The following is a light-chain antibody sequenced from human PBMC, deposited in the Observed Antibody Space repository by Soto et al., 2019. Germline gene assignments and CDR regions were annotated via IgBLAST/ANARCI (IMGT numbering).Light chain of an antibody. V-gene: IGKV1-33*01. Sequence: DIQMTQSPSTLPASVGDRVTITCRASQSISNYLNWYQQKPGRAPKLLIYDASNLEAGVPSRFRGSGSGTDFTFTISRLQPEDIATYYCQQYENLPTFGQGTRLEIK. J-gene: IGKJ5*01. CDR1: QSISNY. CDR2: DAS. CDR3: QQYENLPT.